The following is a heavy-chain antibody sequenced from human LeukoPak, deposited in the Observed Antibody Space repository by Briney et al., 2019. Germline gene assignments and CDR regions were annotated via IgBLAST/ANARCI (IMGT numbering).Heavy chain of an antibody. CDR3: ARDRGPAVAAAYWYFDL. V-gene: IGHV1-18*01. D-gene: IGHD6-19*01. CDR2: ISAYNGNT. Sequence: GASVTVSCKASGYTFTSYGISWVRQAPGQGLEWMGWISAYNGNTNYAQKLQGRVTMTTDTSTSTAYMELRSLRSDDTAVYYCARDRGPAVAAAYWYFDLWGRGTLVTVSS. CDR1: GYTFTSYG. J-gene: IGHJ2*01.